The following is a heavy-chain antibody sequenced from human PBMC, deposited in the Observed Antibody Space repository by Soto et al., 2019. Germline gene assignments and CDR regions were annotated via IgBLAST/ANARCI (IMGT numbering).Heavy chain of an antibody. CDR3: ARGYPTGGNGLDV. CDR1: GFTVSDNY. J-gene: IGHJ6*02. V-gene: IGHV3-53*01. D-gene: IGHD2-15*01. CDR2: IYSGGST. Sequence: GGSLRLSCAASGFTVSDNYMNWVRQAPGKGLEWVSVIYSGGSTYYTDSVKGRFTISRDNSKNTLYLQMNSLRAEDTAVYYCARGYPTGGNGLDVWGQGTTVTVSS.